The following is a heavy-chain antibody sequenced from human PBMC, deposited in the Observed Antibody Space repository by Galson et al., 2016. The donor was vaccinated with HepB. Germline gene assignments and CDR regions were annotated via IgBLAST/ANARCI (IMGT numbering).Heavy chain of an antibody. J-gene: IGHJ4*02. Sequence: SLRLSCAASGFSFSSYGMHWVRQAPGKGLEWLAVISYDGHNKYYGDSVKGRFTISRDNSNNTLYLQVTSLRAEDTAVYYCAKARSRCGSDCIDYWGQGALVTVSS. D-gene: IGHD2-21*02. CDR3: AKARSRCGSDCIDY. CDR2: ISYDGHNK. CDR1: GFSFSSYG. V-gene: IGHV3-30*18.